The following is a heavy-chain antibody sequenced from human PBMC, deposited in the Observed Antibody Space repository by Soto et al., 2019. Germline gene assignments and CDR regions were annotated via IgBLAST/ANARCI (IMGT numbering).Heavy chain of an antibody. D-gene: IGHD6-19*01. CDR1: GASISAYA. J-gene: IGHJ4*02. CDR3: AKGPYSSGWYVVDY. CDR2: LYSSGNT. V-gene: IGHV4-4*07. Sequence: QVQLQESGPGLVKPSETLSLTCTVSGASISAYAWSWIRQPAGTGLEWIGRLYSSGNTNYNPSFKSRLTMSADTSKNQFSLKLSSVTAADTAVYYCAKGPYSSGWYVVDYWGQGTLVTVSS.